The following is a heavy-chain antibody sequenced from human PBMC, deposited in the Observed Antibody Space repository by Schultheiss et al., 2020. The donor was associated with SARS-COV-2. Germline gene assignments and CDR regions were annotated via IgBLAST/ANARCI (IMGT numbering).Heavy chain of an antibody. CDR3: ARTVTTENRFDP. V-gene: IGHV4-59*12. D-gene: IGHD4-17*01. CDR1: GGSISSYY. CDR2: IYHSGST. J-gene: IGHJ5*02. Sequence: SETLSLTCTVSGGSISSYYWSWIRQPPGKGLEWIGSIYHSGSTNYNPSLKSRVTISVDTSKNQFSLKLNSVTAADTAVYYCARTVTTENRFDPWGQGTLVTVSS.